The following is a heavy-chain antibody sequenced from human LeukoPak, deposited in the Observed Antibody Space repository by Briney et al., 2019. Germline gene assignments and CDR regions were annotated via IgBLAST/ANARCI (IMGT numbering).Heavy chain of an antibody. J-gene: IGHJ4*02. CDR2: IIPIFGTA. CDR3: ARVLRYFDWFPCDY. CDR1: GGTLSSYA. V-gene: IGHV1-69*13. D-gene: IGHD3-9*01. Sequence: SVKVSCKASGGTLSSYAISWVRQAPGQGLEWMGGIIPIFGTANYAQKFQGRVTITADESTSTAYMELSSLRSEDTAVYYCARVLRYFDWFPCDYWGQGTLVTVSS.